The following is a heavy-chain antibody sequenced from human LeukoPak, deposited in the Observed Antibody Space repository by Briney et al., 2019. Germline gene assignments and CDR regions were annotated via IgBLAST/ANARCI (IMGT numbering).Heavy chain of an antibody. CDR2: IIPIFGTA. CDR1: GGTFSSYA. J-gene: IGHJ4*02. V-gene: IGHV1-69*13. D-gene: IGHD3-22*01. CDR3: ARVYYDSSGPLFDY. Sequence: SVTVSCEASGGTFSSYAISWVRQAPGQGLEWMGGIIPIFGTANYAQKFQGRVTITADESTSTAYMELSSLRSEDTAVYYCARVYYDSSGPLFDYWGQGTLVTVSS.